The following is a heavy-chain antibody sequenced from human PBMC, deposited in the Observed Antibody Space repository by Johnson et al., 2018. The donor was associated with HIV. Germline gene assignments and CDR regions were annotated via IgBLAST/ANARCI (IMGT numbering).Heavy chain of an antibody. CDR1: EFTFSSYD. CDR3: ARDRDYLQAVAGPSDAFDI. D-gene: IGHD6-19*01. J-gene: IGHJ3*02. V-gene: IGHV3-30*02. CDR2: IRYDGTNK. Sequence: QVQLVESGGGVVQPGGSLKLSCAASEFTFSSYDMHWVRQAPGKGLEWVTFIRYDGTNKYYADSVKGRFTISRDNSKNTLYLQMNSLRAEDTAVYYCARDRDYLQAVAGPSDAFDIWGQVTMVTVSS.